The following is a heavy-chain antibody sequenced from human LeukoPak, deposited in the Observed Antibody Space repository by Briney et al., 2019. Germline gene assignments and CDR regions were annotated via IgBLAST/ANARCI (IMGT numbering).Heavy chain of an antibody. J-gene: IGHJ4*02. V-gene: IGHV3-30*04. CDR2: ISYDGSNK. Sequence: GGSLRLSCAASGFTFSSYAMHWVRQAPGKGLEWVAVISYDGSNKYYADSVKGRFTISRDNSKNTLYLQMNSLRAEDTAVYYCARGASYAPFDYWGQGTLVTVSS. CDR1: GFTFSSYA. D-gene: IGHD3-16*01. CDR3: ARGASYAPFDY.